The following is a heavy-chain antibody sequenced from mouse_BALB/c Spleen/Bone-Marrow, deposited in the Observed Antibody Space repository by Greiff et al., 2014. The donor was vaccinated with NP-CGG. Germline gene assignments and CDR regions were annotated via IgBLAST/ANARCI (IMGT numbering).Heavy chain of an antibody. CDR2: IYPGEGDT. Sequence: VQLQQSGAELARPGASVKVSCKTSGYTFTTYWMQWVKQRPGQGLEWIGAIYPGEGDTRYTQKFKGKATLTADKSSSTAYIQLSNLTSEDSAVYYCSREPSNWGYYWGQGTTLTVSS. J-gene: IGHJ2*01. V-gene: IGHV1-87*01. CDR1: GYTFTTYW. CDR3: SREPSNWGYY.